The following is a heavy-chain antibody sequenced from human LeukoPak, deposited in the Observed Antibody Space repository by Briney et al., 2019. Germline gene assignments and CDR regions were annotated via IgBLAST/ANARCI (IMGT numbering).Heavy chain of an antibody. J-gene: IGHJ4*02. Sequence: PSETLSLTCTVSGGSISSSSYYWGWIRQPPGKGLEWIGSIYYSGKTYYNPSLKSRVTMSVDTSKNQFSLRLSSVTAADTAVYYCARQDTAMVAFDYWGQGTLVTVSS. CDR3: ARQDTAMVAFDY. CDR2: IYYSGKT. V-gene: IGHV4-39*01. CDR1: GGSISSSSYY. D-gene: IGHD5-18*01.